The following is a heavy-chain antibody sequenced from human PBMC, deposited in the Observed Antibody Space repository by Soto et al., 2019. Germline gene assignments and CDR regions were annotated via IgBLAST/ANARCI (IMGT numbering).Heavy chain of an antibody. CDR2: IYYSGST. V-gene: IGHV4-59*01. CDR3: ARVYGDCFDY. CDR1: GFNISSYY. Sequence: SETLSLTSTVSGFNISSYYWSWIRQPPGKGLEWIGYIYYSGSTNYNPSLKSRVTISVDTSKNQFSLKLSSVTAADTAVYYCARVYGDCFDYWGQGTLVTVSS. D-gene: IGHD4-17*01. J-gene: IGHJ4*02.